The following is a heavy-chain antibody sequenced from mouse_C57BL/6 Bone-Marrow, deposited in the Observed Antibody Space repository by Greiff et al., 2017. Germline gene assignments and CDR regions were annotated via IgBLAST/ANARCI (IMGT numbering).Heavy chain of an antibody. V-gene: IGHV10-1*01. D-gene: IGHD2-4*01. Sequence: EVMLVESGGGLVQPKGSLKLSCAASGFSFNTYAMNWVRQAPGKGLEWVARIRSKSNNYATYYADSVKDRFTISRDDSESMLYLQMNNLKTEDTAMYYCVRHYYDYDEAWFAYWGQGTLVTVSA. CDR3: VRHYYDYDEAWFAY. CDR1: GFSFNTYA. J-gene: IGHJ3*01. CDR2: IRSKSNNYAT.